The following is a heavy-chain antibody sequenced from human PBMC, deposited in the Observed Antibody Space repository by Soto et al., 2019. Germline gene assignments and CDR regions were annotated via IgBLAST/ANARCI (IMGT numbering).Heavy chain of an antibody. Sequence: TSEPLSLTCAVSGASGSSTYWLSWVSQSPGKRTEWIGEINHRGSANYNPSLKSRVTISVDISKSQFSLRLTSVTAADTAVYYCARYNAASGTYYFDFWGQGALVTVSS. CDR1: GASGSSTYW. V-gene: IGHV4-4*02. J-gene: IGHJ4*02. CDR2: INHRGSA. CDR3: ARYNAASGTYYFDF. D-gene: IGHD6-13*01.